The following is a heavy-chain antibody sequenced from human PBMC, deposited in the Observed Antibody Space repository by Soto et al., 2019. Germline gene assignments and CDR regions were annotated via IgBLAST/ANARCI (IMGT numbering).Heavy chain of an antibody. J-gene: IGHJ5*02. V-gene: IGHV4-31*03. CDR2: IYYSGST. D-gene: IGHD2-21*01. CDR3: ARYSPPKKSLDSNPGWLDP. CDR1: GGSISSGGYY. Sequence: SETLSLTCTVSGGSISSGGYYWSWIRQHPGKSLEWIGYIYYSGSTYYNPSLKSRVTISVDTSKNQFSLKLSSVTAADTAVYFCARYSPPKKSLDSNPGWLDPWGQGTLVTVSS.